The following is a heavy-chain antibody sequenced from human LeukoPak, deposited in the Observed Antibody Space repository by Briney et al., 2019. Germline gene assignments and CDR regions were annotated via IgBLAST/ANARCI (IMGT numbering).Heavy chain of an antibody. V-gene: IGHV3-20*04. D-gene: IGHD3-10*02. J-gene: IGHJ6*04. CDR3: AELGITMVGGV. Sequence: GGSLRLSCAASGFTFDDYGMSWVRQAPGKGLEWVSGINWNGGSTGYADSVKGRFTISRDNAKNSLYLQMNSLRAEDTAVYYCAELGITMVGGVWGKGTTVTISS. CDR1: GFTFDDYG. CDR2: INWNGGST.